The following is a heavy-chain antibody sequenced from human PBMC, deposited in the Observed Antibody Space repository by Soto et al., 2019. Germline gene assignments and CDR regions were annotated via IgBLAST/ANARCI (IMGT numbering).Heavy chain of an antibody. D-gene: IGHD3-3*01. CDR3: ARNYDFWSGYSVGYGMDV. V-gene: IGHV2-5*02. CDR1: GFSLSTSGVG. J-gene: IGHJ6*04. Sequence: QITLKESGPTLVKPTQTLTLTCTFSGFSLSTSGVGVGWIRQPPGKALEWLALIYWDDDKRYSPSLKSRLTITKDNSKNQVVLTMTNMDPVDTATYYCARNYDFWSGYSVGYGMDVWGKGTTVTVSS. CDR2: IYWDDDK.